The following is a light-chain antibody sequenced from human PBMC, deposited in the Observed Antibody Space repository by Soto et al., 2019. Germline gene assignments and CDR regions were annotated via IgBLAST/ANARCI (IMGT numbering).Light chain of an antibody. CDR2: EVT. Sequence: QSALTQPASVSGSPGQSITISCTGTSSDVGGYNHVSWYQIHPGKAPKLIIYEVTSRPSGVSYRFSGSKSGNSASLTISGPHAEDEDDYYCSSYASSSSYVFGGGTTVTVL. J-gene: IGLJ1*01. V-gene: IGLV2-14*01. CDR1: SSDVGGYNH. CDR3: SSYASSSSYV.